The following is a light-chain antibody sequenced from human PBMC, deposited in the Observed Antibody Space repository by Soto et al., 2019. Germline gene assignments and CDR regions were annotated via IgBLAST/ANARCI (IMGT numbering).Light chain of an antibody. CDR2: EES. J-gene: IGLJ3*02. Sequence: QSALTQPASVSGSPGQSITISCTGNSSDVGAYNYVSWYQQHPGKAPKLMISEESNRPSGVSNRLSGSKSGNTDYLTISGLQAEDEGDYYCSSYTSGSTWVFGGGTRVTVL. V-gene: IGLV2-14*01. CDR3: SSYTSGSTWV. CDR1: SSDVGAYNY.